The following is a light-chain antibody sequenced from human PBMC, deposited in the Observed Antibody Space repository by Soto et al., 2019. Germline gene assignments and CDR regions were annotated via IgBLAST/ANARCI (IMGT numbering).Light chain of an antibody. CDR1: QSVSSR. CDR3: QHYVERSPIT. J-gene: IGKJ5*01. Sequence: EIVLTQSPPTLSFYPLEIATLSCRASQSVSSRLAWYQQKPGQAPRLLISGASSRATGIPDRFSGSGSGTDFTLTISRLEPEDFALYYCQHYVERSPITFGQGTRLENK. CDR2: GAS. V-gene: IGKV3-20*01.